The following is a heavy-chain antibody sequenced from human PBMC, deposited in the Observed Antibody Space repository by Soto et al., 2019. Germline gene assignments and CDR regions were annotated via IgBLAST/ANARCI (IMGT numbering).Heavy chain of an antibody. CDR2: IWHDGNNK. Sequence: SLRLSGEASGFTFSNYGMHGVRQAPGKGLEWVAIIWHDGNNKYYADSVRGRFIISRDNSKNRLYLQMNTLRAEDTAVYYCSSDLVGASDSYGLDVWGQGTPVTVSS. J-gene: IGHJ6*02. D-gene: IGHD1-26*01. V-gene: IGHV3-33*01. CDR1: GFTFSNYG. CDR3: SSDLVGASDSYGLDV.